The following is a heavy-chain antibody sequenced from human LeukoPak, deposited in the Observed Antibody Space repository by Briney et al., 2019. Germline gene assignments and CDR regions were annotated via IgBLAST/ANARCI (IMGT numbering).Heavy chain of an antibody. D-gene: IGHD5-24*01. CDR3: ARPDERRWLQYGYAFDI. J-gene: IGHJ3*02. Sequence: PGESLKISCKGSGYSFTSYWIGWVRQMPGKGLEWMGIIYPGDSDTRYSPSFQGQVTISADKSISTAYLQWSSLRASDTAMYYCARPDERRWLQYGYAFDIWGQGTMVTVSS. CDR1: GYSFTSYW. V-gene: IGHV5-51*01. CDR2: IYPGDSDT.